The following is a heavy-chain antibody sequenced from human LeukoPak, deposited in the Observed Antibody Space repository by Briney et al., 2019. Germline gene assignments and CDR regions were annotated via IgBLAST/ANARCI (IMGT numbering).Heavy chain of an antibody. CDR1: GFTVSSNY. CDR2: IYSGGST. Sequence: GGSLRFSCAASGFTVSSNYMSWVRQAPGKGLEWVSVIYSGGSTYYADSVKGRFTISRDNSKNTLYLQMNSLRAEDTAVYYCARWPNDYGDYWGQGTLVTVSS. J-gene: IGHJ4*02. CDR3: ARWPNDYGDY. V-gene: IGHV3-66*01.